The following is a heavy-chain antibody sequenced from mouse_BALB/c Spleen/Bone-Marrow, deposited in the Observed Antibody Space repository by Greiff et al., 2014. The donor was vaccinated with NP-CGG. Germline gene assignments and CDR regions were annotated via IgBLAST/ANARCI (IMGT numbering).Heavy chain of an antibody. CDR1: GYAFSSYW. J-gene: IGHJ2*01. CDR3: ARGGRLTGYYFDY. CDR2: IYPGDGDT. Sequence: VQLQQSGAELVRPGSSVKISCKASGYAFSSYWMNWVKQRPGQGLEWIGQIYPGDGDTNYNGNFKDKATLTTDKPSTTAYMQLSSLPSEDSAVYFCARGGRLTGYYFDYWGQGTTLTVSS. D-gene: IGHD4-1*01. V-gene: IGHV1-80*01.